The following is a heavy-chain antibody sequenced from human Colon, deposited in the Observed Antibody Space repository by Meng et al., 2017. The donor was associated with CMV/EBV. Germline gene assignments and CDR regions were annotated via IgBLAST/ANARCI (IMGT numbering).Heavy chain of an antibody. CDR3: ARATKSSCWEVLDY. CDR2: SYYPGST. D-gene: IGHD2-2*01. J-gene: IGHJ4*01. CDR1: GESFSGYS. Sequence: QVQVHQWGSGLLKPLGTRPLPCAVYGESFSGYSWTWIRQPPGRGLEWIGESYYPGSTNYSPSLKSRVTISLDTSKNQFSLKLNSVTAADTAVYYCARATKSSCWEVLDYWGHGTLVTVSS. V-gene: IGHV4-34*01.